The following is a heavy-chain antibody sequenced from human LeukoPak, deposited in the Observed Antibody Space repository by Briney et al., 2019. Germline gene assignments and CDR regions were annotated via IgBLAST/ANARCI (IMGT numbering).Heavy chain of an antibody. CDR3: TTIGYSYGSESDY. D-gene: IGHD5-18*01. Sequence: PGGSLRLSCAASGFTFSGSAMHWVRQASGKGLEWVGRIRSKANSYATAYAASVKGRFTISRDDSKNTAYLQMNSLKTEDTAVYYCTTIGYSYGSESDYWGQGTLVTVSS. CDR2: IRSKANSYAT. CDR1: GFTFSGSA. V-gene: IGHV3-73*01. J-gene: IGHJ4*02.